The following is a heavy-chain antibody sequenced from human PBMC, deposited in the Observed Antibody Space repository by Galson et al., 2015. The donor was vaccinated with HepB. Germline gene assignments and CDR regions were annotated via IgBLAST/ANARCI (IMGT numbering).Heavy chain of an antibody. V-gene: IGHV3-11*01. CDR2: ISSSGSTI. D-gene: IGHD6-13*01. CDR3: ARDQRGSSWYKDYYYYMDV. CDR1: GFTFSDYY. J-gene: IGHJ6*03. Sequence: SLRLSCAASGFTFSDYYMSWIRQAPGKGLEWVSYISSSGSTIYYADSVKGRFTISRDNAKNSLYLQMNSLRAEDTAVYYCARDQRGSSWYKDYYYYMDVWGKGTTVTVSS.